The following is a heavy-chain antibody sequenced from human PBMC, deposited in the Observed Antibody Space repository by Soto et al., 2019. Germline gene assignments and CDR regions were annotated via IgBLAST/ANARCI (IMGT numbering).Heavy chain of an antibody. V-gene: IGHV4-4*02. CDR2: IYHSGST. CDR1: GGSISSGDW. Sequence: SETLSLTCVVSGGSISSGDWWSWVRQPPGKGLEWIGEIYHSGSTNYNPSLRSRVTISVDKSKNQFSLKLSSVIAADTAVYYCARVSGSYYYGMDVWGQGTTVT. J-gene: IGHJ6*02. D-gene: IGHD1-26*01. CDR3: ARVSGSYYYGMDV.